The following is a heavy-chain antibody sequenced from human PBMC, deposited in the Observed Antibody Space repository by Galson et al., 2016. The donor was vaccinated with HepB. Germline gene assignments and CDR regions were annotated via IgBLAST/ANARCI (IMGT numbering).Heavy chain of an antibody. CDR3: ARIKSMIVVIPAGSYYGMDV. CDR2: VFSNDEK. CDR1: GFSLTNTRMG. V-gene: IGHV2-26*01. D-gene: IGHD3-22*01. Sequence: PALVKPTQTLTLTCTVSGFSLTNTRMGVSWIRQPPGKALEWLAHVFSNDEKSYNTSLKSRLTISKDTSESQVVLTMTNVDPVDTATYYCARIKSMIVVIPAGSYYGMDVWGQGTTVTVSS. J-gene: IGHJ6*02.